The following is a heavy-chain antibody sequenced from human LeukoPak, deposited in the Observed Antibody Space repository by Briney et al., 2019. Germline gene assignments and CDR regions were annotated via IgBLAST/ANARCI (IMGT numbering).Heavy chain of an antibody. CDR2: IYSSGST. Sequence: KSSETLSLTCTVSGDSISGYYWSWIRQPPGKGLEWIGFIYSSGSTNYNPSLKSRVTISVDTSKNQFALRVNSVTAADTAVYYCARGPGNYYYYYMDVWGKGTTVTISS. J-gene: IGHJ6*03. V-gene: IGHV4-59*01. CDR1: GDSISGYY. CDR3: ARGPGNYYYYYMDV.